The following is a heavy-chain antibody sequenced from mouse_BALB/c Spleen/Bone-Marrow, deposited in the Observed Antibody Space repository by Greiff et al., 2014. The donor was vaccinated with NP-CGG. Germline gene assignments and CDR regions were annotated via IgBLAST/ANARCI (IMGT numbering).Heavy chain of an antibody. Sequence: EVHLVESGPSLVKPSQTLSLTCSVPGDSITSGYWNWIRKFPGNKLEYMGYISYSGSTYYNPSLKSRISTTRDTSKNQYYLQLKSVTTEDTATYYCARFGYDYALDYWGQGTSVTVSS. CDR1: GDSITSGY. CDR3: ARFGYDYALDY. V-gene: IGHV3-8*02. J-gene: IGHJ4*01. CDR2: ISYSGST. D-gene: IGHD2-2*01.